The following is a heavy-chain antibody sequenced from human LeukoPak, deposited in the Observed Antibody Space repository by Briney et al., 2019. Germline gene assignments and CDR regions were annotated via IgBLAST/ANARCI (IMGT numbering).Heavy chain of an antibody. J-gene: IGHJ4*02. CDR2: ISDSGGRT. D-gene: IGHD2-2*01. Sequence: GGSLRLSCAASGFTFSSYAMSWVRQAPGKGLEWVSTISDSGGRTDYADSVKGRFTISRDNSKNTLCLQMNSLGVEDSAVYYCAKRVKALPEYDYWGQGTLVTVSS. CDR1: GFTFSSYA. V-gene: IGHV3-23*01. CDR3: AKRVKALPEYDY.